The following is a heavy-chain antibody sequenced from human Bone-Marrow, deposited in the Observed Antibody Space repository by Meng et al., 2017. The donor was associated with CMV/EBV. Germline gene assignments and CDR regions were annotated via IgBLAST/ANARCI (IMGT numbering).Heavy chain of an antibody. J-gene: IGHJ4*02. CDR1: GFTVSSNY. D-gene: IGHD2-2*01. Sequence: GGSLRLSCAASGFTVSSNYMSWVRQAPGKGLEWVSVIYSGGSTYYADSVKGRFTISRDNSKNTLYLQMNSLRAEDTAVYYCAKGARWEVPAARDLFDYWGQGTLVTVSS. V-gene: IGHV3-53*05. CDR3: AKGARWEVPAARDLFDY. CDR2: IYSGGST.